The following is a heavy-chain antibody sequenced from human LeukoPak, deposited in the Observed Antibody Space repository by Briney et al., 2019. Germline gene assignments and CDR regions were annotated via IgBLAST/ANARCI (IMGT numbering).Heavy chain of an antibody. D-gene: IGHD1-26*01. Sequence: GGSLRLSCAASGFTFSSYAMSWVRQTPGKGLEYISGLSGSGASTYYADSVKGRFTISRDNAKNTLYLQMTILTAEDTAVYYCARVGKSGSYYYFDYWGQGTLVTVSS. V-gene: IGHV3-23*01. CDR2: LSGSGAST. CDR3: ARVGKSGSYYYFDY. J-gene: IGHJ4*02. CDR1: GFTFSSYA.